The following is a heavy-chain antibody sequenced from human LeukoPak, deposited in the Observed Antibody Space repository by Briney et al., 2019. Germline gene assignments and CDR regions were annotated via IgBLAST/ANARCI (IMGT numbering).Heavy chain of an antibody. CDR2: ISSSGSTI. CDR1: GFTFSDYY. J-gene: IGHJ5*02. V-gene: IGHV3-11*04. Sequence: PGGSLRLSCAASGFTFSDYYMGWIRQAPGKGLEWVSYISSSGSTIYYADSVKGRFTISRDNAKNSLYLQMNSLRAEDTAVYYCARDRRSIAARPDFDPWGQGTLVTVFS. D-gene: IGHD6-6*01. CDR3: ARDRRSIAARPDFDP.